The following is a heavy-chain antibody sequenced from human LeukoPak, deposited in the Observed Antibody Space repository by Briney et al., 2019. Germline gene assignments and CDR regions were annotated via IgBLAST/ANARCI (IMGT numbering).Heavy chain of an antibody. Sequence: SETLSLTCTVSGGSNYWSWIRQPPGKGLEWIGEINHSGSTNYNPSLKSRVTISVDTSKNQFSLKLSSVTAADTAVYYCARHQGAYSSSSEHDGGFDYWGQGTLVTVSS. CDR3: ARHQGAYSSSSEHDGGFDY. CDR2: INHSGST. CDR1: GGSNY. J-gene: IGHJ4*02. D-gene: IGHD6-6*01. V-gene: IGHV4-34*01.